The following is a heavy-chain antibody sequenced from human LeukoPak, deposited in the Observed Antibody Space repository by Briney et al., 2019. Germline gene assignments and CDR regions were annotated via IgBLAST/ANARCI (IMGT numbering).Heavy chain of an antibody. V-gene: IGHV1-2*02. CDR3: ATFSYAGNAGGSAGS. D-gene: IGHD4-23*01. CDR1: GYTFTGYY. J-gene: IGHJ5*02. Sequence: ASVTVSCKASGYTFTGYYMHWVRQAPGQGLEWMGWINPNSGGTNYAQKFQGRVTMTRDTSISTAYMELSRLRSDDTAVYYCATFSYAGNAGGSAGSWGQGTLVTVSS. CDR2: INPNSGGT.